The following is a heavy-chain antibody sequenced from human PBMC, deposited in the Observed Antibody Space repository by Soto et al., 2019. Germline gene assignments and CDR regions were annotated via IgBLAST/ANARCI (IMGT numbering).Heavy chain of an antibody. Sequence: GGSLRVSCASSGFTFTRYSMSWFRQAPGKGLDWVSSISSTTNYIYYGDSMKGRFTISRDNAKNSLYLEMNSLRAEDTAVYYCARESEDLTSNFDYWGQGTLVTVSS. CDR2: ISSTTNYI. CDR1: GFTFTRYS. V-gene: IGHV3-21*06. CDR3: ARESEDLTSNFDY. J-gene: IGHJ4*02.